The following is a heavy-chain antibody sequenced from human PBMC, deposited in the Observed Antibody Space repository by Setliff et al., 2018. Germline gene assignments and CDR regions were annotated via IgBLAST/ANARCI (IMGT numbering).Heavy chain of an antibody. J-gene: IGHJ6*03. CDR3: AREGVDTRSSTDYRYYMDV. V-gene: IGHV1-46*01. Sequence: ASVKVSCKASGGTFSSYAISWVRQAPGQGLEWMGIINPSGGYANYAQKFQGRVTMTRDTSTSTVYMELSSLTSDDTAVYYCAREGVDTRSSTDYRYYMDVWGKGTTVTVSS. D-gene: IGHD5-18*01. CDR2: INPSGGYA. CDR1: GGTFSSYA.